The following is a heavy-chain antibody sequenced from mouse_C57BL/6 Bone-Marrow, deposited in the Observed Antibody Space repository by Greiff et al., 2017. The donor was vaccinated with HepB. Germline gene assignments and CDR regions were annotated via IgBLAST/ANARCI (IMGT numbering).Heavy chain of an antibody. Sequence: ESGPGLVKPSQSLSLTCSVTGYSITSGYYWNWIRQFPGNKLEWMGYISYDGSNNYNPSLKNRISITRDTSKNQFFLKLNSVTTEDTATYYCARDPQIYYGYGRAMDYWGQGTSVTVSS. CDR1: GYSITSGYY. V-gene: IGHV3-6*01. CDR3: ARDPQIYYGYGRAMDY. D-gene: IGHD2-2*01. CDR2: ISYDGSN. J-gene: IGHJ4*01.